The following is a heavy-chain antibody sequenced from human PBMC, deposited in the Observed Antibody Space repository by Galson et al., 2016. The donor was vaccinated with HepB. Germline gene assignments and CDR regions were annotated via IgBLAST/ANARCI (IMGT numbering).Heavy chain of an antibody. D-gene: IGHD4-17*01. CDR3: ARGDNPDYGDYASAYYYMDV. V-gene: IGHV4-34*01. Sequence: ETLSLTCAVYGGSFSGYYWSWIRQPPGKGLEWIGEINHSGITNYNPSLKSPVTISVDTSKNQFSLKLSSVTAADTAVYYCARGDNPDYGDYASAYYYMDVWGKGTTVTVSS. CDR2: INHSGIT. J-gene: IGHJ6*03. CDR1: GGSFSGYY.